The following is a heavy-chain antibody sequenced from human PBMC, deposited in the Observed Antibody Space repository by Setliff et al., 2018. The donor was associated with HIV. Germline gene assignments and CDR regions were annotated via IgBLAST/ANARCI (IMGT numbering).Heavy chain of an antibody. J-gene: IGHJ4*02. V-gene: IGHV4-59*08. CDR2: ISSSGTT. CDR3: ARHSDILTGHFDY. D-gene: IGHD3-9*01. Sequence: PSETLSLTCVVSDDSFSNYDWTWIRQSPGKALEWIGYISSSGTTNYNPSLRSRVTISMETSNTRFSLWLRSATAADTAVYYCARHSDILTGHFDYWGQGTLVTV. CDR1: DDSFSNYD.